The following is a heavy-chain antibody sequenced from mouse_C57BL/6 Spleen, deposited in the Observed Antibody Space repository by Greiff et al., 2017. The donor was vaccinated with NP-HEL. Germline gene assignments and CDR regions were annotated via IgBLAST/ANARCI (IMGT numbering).Heavy chain of an antibody. CDR2: INPSTGGT. V-gene: IGHV1-42*01. Sequence: EVQLQQSGPELVKPGASVKISCKASGYSFTGYYMNWVKQSPEKSLEWIGEINPSTGGTTYNQKFKAKATLTVDKSSSTAYMQLKSLTSEDSAVYYCASLGDLYYFDYWGQGTTLTVSS. CDR1: GYSFTGYY. CDR3: ASLGDLYYFDY. D-gene: IGHD4-1*01. J-gene: IGHJ2*01.